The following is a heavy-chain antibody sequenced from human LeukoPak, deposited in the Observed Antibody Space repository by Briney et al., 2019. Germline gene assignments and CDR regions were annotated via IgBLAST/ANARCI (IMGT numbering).Heavy chain of an antibody. D-gene: IGHD6-13*01. CDR2: ISSSGSTI. V-gene: IGHV3-48*03. CDR3: ARDALIAAAAADNWFDP. CDR1: GFTFSSYE. J-gene: IGHJ5*02. Sequence: GGSLRLSCAASGFTFSSYEMNWVRQAPGKGLEWVSYISSSGSTIYYADSVKGRFTISRDNAKNSLYLQMNSLRAEDTAVYYCARDALIAAAAADNWFDPWGQGTLVTVSS.